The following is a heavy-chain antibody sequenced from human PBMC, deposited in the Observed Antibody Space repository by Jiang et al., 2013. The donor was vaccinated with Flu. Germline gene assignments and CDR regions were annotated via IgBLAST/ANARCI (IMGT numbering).Heavy chain of an antibody. CDR2: IYYSGST. CDR3: AGSYYYGSGSYYDY. CDR1: GGSISSYY. J-gene: IGHJ4*02. V-gene: IGHV4-59*01. D-gene: IGHD3-10*01. Sequence: LLKPSETLSLTCAVYGGSISSYYWSWIRQPPGKGLEWIGYIYYSGSTNYNPSLKSRVTISVDTSKNQFSLKLSSVTAADTAVYYCAGSYYYGSGSYYDYWGQGTLVTVSS.